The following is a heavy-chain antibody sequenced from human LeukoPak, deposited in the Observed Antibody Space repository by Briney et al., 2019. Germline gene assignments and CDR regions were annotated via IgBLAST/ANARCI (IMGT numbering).Heavy chain of an antibody. Sequence: RTGGSLRLSCAASGFTFSNVWMSWVRQVPGKGLEWVGHIKTKTGGETADYAAPLKGRFSISRDDSKNMVYLQLSSLETEDTAVYFCATAGTTGNRPDYWGQGALVTVSS. CDR3: ATAGTTGNRPDY. CDR2: IKTKTGGETA. J-gene: IGHJ4*02. D-gene: IGHD1-1*01. CDR1: GFTFSNVW. V-gene: IGHV3-15*01.